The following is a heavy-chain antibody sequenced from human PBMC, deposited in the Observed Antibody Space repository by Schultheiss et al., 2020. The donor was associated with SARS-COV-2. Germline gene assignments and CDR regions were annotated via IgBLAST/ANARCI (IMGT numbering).Heavy chain of an antibody. CDR2: IWYDGSKK. J-gene: IGHJ4*02. Sequence: GESLKISCAASGFTFSSYGMYWVRQAPGKGLEWVSIIWYDGSKKYYADSVKGRFTISRDDSKNTLYLQMNSLRAEDTAVYYCARVGSSWAFDYWGQGTLVTVSS. D-gene: IGHD6-13*01. CDR3: ARVGSSWAFDY. V-gene: IGHV3-33*07. CDR1: GFTFSSYG.